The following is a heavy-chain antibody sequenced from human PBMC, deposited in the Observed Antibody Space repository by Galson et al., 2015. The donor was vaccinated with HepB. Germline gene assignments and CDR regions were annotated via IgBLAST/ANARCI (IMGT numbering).Heavy chain of an antibody. CDR2: INVGIGNT. CDR3: ARGKIYGSGTYVQPLDY. V-gene: IGHV1-3*01. J-gene: IGHJ4*02. CDR1: GYTFTNYA. D-gene: IGHD3-10*01. Sequence: SVKVSCKASGYTFTNYAMHWVRQAPGQRLEWMGWINVGIGNTKYSQKFQGRVTITRDTSASTAYMELSSLRSEDTAVYYCARGKIYGSGTYVQPLDYWGQGTLVTVSS.